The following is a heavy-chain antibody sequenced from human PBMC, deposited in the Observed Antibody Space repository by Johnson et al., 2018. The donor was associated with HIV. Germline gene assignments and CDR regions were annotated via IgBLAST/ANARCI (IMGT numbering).Heavy chain of an antibody. Sequence: VQLVESGGGLVQSGRSLRLSCAASGFTFDDYAMHWVRQAPGKGLEWVSGISWNSGSKGYADSVKGRFTLYRDNAKNSLYMQMSSLRAEDTAMYYCARGGYCSGGRCYSIHAFDIWGQGTMVTVSS. D-gene: IGHD2-15*01. V-gene: IGHV3-9*01. CDR3: ARGGYCSGGRCYSIHAFDI. CDR1: GFTFDDYA. CDR2: ISWNSGSK. J-gene: IGHJ3*02.